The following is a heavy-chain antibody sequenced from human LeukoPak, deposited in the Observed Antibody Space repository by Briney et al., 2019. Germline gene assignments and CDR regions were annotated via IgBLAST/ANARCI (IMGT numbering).Heavy chain of an antibody. CDR2: IYTTGST. V-gene: IGHV3-53*01. Sequence: GGSLRLSCAASGLTVRTNSMGWVRQPPGKGLECVSVIYTTGSTYYEDSVNGRFLISRDNSKNTLDLQMNSLRVEDTAVYYCAKSLMVRGVVTYFDYWGQGTLVTVSS. CDR1: GLTVRTNS. D-gene: IGHD3-10*01. J-gene: IGHJ4*02. CDR3: AKSLMVRGVVTYFDY.